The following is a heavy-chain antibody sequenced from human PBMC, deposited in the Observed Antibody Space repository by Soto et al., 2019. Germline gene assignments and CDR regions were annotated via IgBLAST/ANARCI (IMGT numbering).Heavy chain of an antibody. J-gene: IGHJ4*02. V-gene: IGHV3-53*01. CDR3: ARSGYSFAWGY. CDR1: GFLVNSAY. CDR2: INSDGST. D-gene: IGHD5-18*01. Sequence: EVQLVESGGGLIPPGGSLRLSCAASGFLVNSAYMTWVRQAPGKGLEWLSMINSDGSTLYAESVKGRFTISRDNSKNRLDHQMNSLRAEATAMYYCARSGYSFAWGYWGQGTLVIVTS.